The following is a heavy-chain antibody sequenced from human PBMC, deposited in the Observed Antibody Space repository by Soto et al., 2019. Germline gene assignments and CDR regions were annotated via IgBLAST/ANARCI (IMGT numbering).Heavy chain of an antibody. J-gene: IGHJ4*02. CDR1: GYTFTAYY. Sequence: QVQLVQSGTAVKTPGASVKVSCKTSGYTFTAYYVHWVRHAPGQGLEWMGRINPNTGVTLYSRRFQDRVTMTTNTSISTAFMDLSRLTFDDTALYYCARDYFGSGSETDFWGQGTLVTVSS. V-gene: IGHV1-2*06. D-gene: IGHD3-10*01. CDR3: ARDYFGSGSETDF. CDR2: INPNTGVT.